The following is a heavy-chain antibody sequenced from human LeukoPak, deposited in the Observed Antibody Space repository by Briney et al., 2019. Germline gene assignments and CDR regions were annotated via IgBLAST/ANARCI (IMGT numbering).Heavy chain of an antibody. CDR3: AKEVLDGYSLNP. CDR1: GFTFSSHG. CDR2: IRYDGSNK. D-gene: IGHD5-24*01. V-gene: IGHV3-30*02. Sequence: GGSLRLSCAASGFTFSSHGMHWVRQAPGKWLEWVAFIRYDGSNKYYADSVKGRFTISRDNSKNTLYLQMNSLRAEDTAVYYCAKEVLDGYSLNPWGQGTLVTVSS. J-gene: IGHJ5*02.